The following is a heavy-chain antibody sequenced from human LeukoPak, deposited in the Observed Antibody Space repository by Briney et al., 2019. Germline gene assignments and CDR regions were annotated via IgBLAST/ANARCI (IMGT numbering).Heavy chain of an antibody. CDR2: ISWNSGNV. J-gene: IGHJ5*01. V-gene: IGHV3-9*01. CDR3: AKVDGYNSGWYDS. D-gene: IGHD6-19*01. CDR1: GFTFDDYG. Sequence: GGSLRLSCAASGFTFDDYGMHWVRQPPGKGLEWVSGISWNSGNVGYADSVKGRFTISRDNARNSLYLQMNSLRAEDTALYYCAKVDGYNSGWYDSWGQGTLVTVSS.